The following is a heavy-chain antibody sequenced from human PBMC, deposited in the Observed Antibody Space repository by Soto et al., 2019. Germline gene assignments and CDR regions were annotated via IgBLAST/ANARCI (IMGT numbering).Heavy chain of an antibody. J-gene: IGHJ4*02. V-gene: IGHV3-7*01. CDR3: ARESRYSGYDYTHFDY. D-gene: IGHD5-12*01. CDR2: IKQDGSEK. Sequence: GGSLRLSCAASGFTFSSYWMSWVRQAPGKGLEWVANIKQDGSEKYYVDSVKGRFTISRDNAKNSLYLQMNSLRAEDTAVYYCARESRYSGYDYTHFDYWGQGTLVTVSS. CDR1: GFTFSSYW.